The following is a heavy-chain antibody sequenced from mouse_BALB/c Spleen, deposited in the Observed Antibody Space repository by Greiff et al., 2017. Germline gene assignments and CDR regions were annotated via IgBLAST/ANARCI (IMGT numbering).Heavy chain of an antibody. D-gene: IGHD2-4*01. CDR3: ARDFYDYEGDYYAMDY. Sequence: QVQLQQSGPGLVAPSQSLSITCTVSGFSLTGYGVNWVRQPPGKGLEWLGMIWGDGSTDYNSALKSRLSISKDNSKSQVFLKMNSLQTDDTARYYCARDFYDYEGDYYAMDYWGQGTSVTVSS. V-gene: IGHV2-6-7*01. CDR1: GFSLTGYG. J-gene: IGHJ4*01. CDR2: IWGDGST.